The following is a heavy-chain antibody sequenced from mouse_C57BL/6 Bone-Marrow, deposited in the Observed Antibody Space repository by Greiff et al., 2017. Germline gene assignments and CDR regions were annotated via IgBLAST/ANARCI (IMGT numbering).Heavy chain of an antibody. V-gene: IGHV14-4*01. CDR1: GFNIKDDY. Sequence: VQLQQSGAELVRPGASVKLSCTASGFNIKDDYMHWVKQRPEQGLEWIGWIDPENGDTEYASKFQGKATITADTSSNTAYLQLSSLTSEDTAVYYCTMTAQATRYAMDYWGQGTSVTVSS. CDR2: IDPENGDT. J-gene: IGHJ4*01. D-gene: IGHD3-2*02. CDR3: TMTAQATRYAMDY.